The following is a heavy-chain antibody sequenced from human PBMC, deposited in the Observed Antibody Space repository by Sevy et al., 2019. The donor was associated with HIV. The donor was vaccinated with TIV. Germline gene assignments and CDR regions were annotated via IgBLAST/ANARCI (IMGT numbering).Heavy chain of an antibody. CDR3: VRGPNCGVGGCQQISPYCLDV. CDR1: GFTFSDHY. Sequence: GGSLRLSCAASGFTFSDHYVDWVRQAPGKGLEWVGRIRNRPNTYTTEYAASVEGRFTTSRDDSKNSLYLQMNSLKTEDSAVYYCVRGPNCGVGGCQQISPYCLDVWGKGPRSPSP. V-gene: IGHV3-72*01. CDR2: IRNRPNTYTT. J-gene: IGHJ6*03. D-gene: IGHD2-21*01.